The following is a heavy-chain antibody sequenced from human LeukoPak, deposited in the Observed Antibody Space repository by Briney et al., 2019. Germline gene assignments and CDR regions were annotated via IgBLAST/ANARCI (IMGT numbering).Heavy chain of an antibody. J-gene: IGHJ6*03. D-gene: IGHD3-10*01. V-gene: IGHV4-34*01. Sequence: PAETLSLTCVVYGGSFSGYYWSWIRQPPGKGLEWIGEIDHSGSTNYNPSLKSRVTTSVDSSYNHFSLNLTSVTAADTAVYYCTRRLRFGYYYYMDVWGKGTTVTISS. CDR1: GGSFSGYY. CDR3: TRRLRFGYYYYMDV. CDR2: IDHSGST.